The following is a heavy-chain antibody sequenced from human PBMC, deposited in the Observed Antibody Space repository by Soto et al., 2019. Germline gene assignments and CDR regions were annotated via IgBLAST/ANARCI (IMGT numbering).Heavy chain of an antibody. CDR3: ARSHYGLDY. J-gene: IGHJ4*02. Sequence: GGSLRLSCAVSGFTFSSYSVNWVRQTPRKGLEWVSYISSSSNTIYYADSVKGRFTVSTDNAKNSLYLQMNSLKDEDTAVYYCARSHYGLDYWSQGTLVTVSS. CDR1: GFTFSSYS. D-gene: IGHD3-10*01. V-gene: IGHV3-48*02. CDR2: ISSSSNTI.